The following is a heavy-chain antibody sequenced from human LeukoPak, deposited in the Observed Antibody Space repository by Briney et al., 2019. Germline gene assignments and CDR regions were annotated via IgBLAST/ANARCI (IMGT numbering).Heavy chain of an antibody. Sequence: GGSLRLSCGVSGFTFSAYSMNWVRQAPGKGREWISSISDDSSHIYYADSVKGRFSISRDNAKNSVYLQMNSPSAEDTAVYYCAKEPRIAVAGTNLFDYWGQGTLVTVSS. D-gene: IGHD6-19*01. J-gene: IGHJ4*02. CDR3: AKEPRIAVAGTNLFDY. V-gene: IGHV3-21*01. CDR2: ISDDSSHI. CDR1: GFTFSAYS.